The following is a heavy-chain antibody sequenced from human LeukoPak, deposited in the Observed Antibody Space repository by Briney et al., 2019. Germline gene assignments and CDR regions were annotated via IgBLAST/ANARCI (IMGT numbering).Heavy chain of an antibody. J-gene: IGHJ4*02. CDR3: ARQTGWGYCSGGSCYVDY. D-gene: IGHD2-15*01. CDR1: GYSFTSYW. Sequence: GESLKISCKGSGYSFTSYWIGGVRQMPGKGLEWTGIIYPGDSDTRYSPPFQGQVTISADKSISTAYLQWSSLKASDTAMYYCARQTGWGYCSGGSCYVDYWGQGTLVTVSS. V-gene: IGHV5-51*01. CDR2: IYPGDSDT.